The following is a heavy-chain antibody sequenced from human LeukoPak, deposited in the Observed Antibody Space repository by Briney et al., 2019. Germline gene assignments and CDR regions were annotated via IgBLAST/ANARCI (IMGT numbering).Heavy chain of an antibody. CDR3: VTGSSSGY. Sequence: PGRSLRLSCAASGFTFSSYGMHWVRQAPGKGLEWVAVISYDGSNKYYADSVKGRFTISRDNSKNTLYLQMNSLRAEDTAVYYCVTGSSSGYWGQGTLVTVSS. CDR1: GFTFSSYG. V-gene: IGHV3-30*03. D-gene: IGHD6-6*01. J-gene: IGHJ4*02. CDR2: ISYDGSNK.